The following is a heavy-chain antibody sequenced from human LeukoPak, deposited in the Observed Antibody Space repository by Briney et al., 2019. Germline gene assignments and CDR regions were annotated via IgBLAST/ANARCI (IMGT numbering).Heavy chain of an antibody. J-gene: IGHJ6*02. CDR1: GYTFTGYY. V-gene: IGHV1-2*04. Sequence: ASVKVSCKASGYTFTGYYMHWVRQAPGQGLEWMGWINPNSGGTNYAQKFQGWVTMTRDTSISTAYMEPSRLRSDDTAVYYCARGDSSWYGDYGMDVWGQGTTVTVSS. CDR3: ARGDSSWYGDYGMDV. D-gene: IGHD6-13*01. CDR2: INPNSGGT.